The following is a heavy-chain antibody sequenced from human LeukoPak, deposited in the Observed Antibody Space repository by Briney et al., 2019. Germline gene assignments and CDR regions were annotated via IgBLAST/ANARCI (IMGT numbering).Heavy chain of an antibody. Sequence: GGSLRLSCAASGFTFSSYWMHWVRQAPGKGLVWVSRIKSDGSSTSYADSVQGRFTISRGNAKNTLYLQMNSLRAEDTAVYCCASQTVVGATDYWGQGTLVTVSS. J-gene: IGHJ4*02. D-gene: IGHD1-26*01. CDR3: ASQTVVGATDY. V-gene: IGHV3-74*01. CDR1: GFTFSSYW. CDR2: IKSDGSST.